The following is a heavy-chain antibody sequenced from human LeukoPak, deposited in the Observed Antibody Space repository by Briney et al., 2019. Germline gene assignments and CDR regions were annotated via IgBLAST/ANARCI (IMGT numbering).Heavy chain of an antibody. CDR1: GFSFSDYS. Sequence: GGSLRLSCAASGFSFSDYSMNWVRQAPGKGLEWVSSITISSSIIYYADSVKGRFTISRDNAKNSLFLQMNSLRAEDTAVYYCARDRNAPAKYFFDNWGQGTLVTVSS. D-gene: IGHD1-1*01. CDR2: ITISSSII. J-gene: IGHJ4*02. V-gene: IGHV3-21*01. CDR3: ARDRNAPAKYFFDN.